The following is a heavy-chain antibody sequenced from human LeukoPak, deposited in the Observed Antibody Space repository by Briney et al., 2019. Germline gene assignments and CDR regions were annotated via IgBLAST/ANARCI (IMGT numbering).Heavy chain of an antibody. CDR1: GGSFSGYY. V-gene: IGHV4-34*01. CDR2: INHSGST. Sequence: SETLSLTCAVYGGSFSGYYWSWIRQPPGKGLEWIGEINHSGSTNYNPSLKSRVTISVDTSKNQFSLKLSSVTAADTAVYYRARIFGYDSSGYYHHDFDYWGQGTLVTVSS. D-gene: IGHD3-22*01. J-gene: IGHJ4*02. CDR3: ARIFGYDSSGYYHHDFDY.